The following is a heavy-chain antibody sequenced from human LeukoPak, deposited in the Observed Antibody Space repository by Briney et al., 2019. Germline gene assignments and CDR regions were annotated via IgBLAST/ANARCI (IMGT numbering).Heavy chain of an antibody. Sequence: PGGSLRLSCAASGFTFSSYWMNWVRQAPGKGLVWVSRIASDGSSTTYADSVKGRFSISRDNAKNSLYLQMNSLRAEDTAVYYCARFLAAAGSLDYWGQGTLVTVSS. D-gene: IGHD6-13*01. J-gene: IGHJ4*02. CDR2: IASDGSST. CDR3: ARFLAAAGSLDY. V-gene: IGHV3-74*01. CDR1: GFTFSSYW.